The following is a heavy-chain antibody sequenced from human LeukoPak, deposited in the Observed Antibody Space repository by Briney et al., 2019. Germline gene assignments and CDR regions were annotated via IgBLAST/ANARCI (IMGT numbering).Heavy chain of an antibody. J-gene: IGHJ3*02. CDR1: GYTFTGYY. CDR3: ARDVGYWGAFDI. D-gene: IGHD7-27*01. Sequence: ASVKVSCKASGYTFTGYYMHWVRQAPGQGLEWMGWINPNSGGTNYAQKFQGRVTMTRDTSISTAYMELSSLRSDDTAVFYCARDVGYWGAFDIWGQGTMVTVSS. V-gene: IGHV1-2*02. CDR2: INPNSGGT.